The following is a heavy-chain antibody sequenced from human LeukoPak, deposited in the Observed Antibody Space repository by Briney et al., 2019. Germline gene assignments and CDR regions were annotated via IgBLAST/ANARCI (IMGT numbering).Heavy chain of an antibody. Sequence: GGSLRLSCAASGLTVSSNYMTWVRQPPGQGLEWVSVLYSDGRTFYPDSVKGRFTISRDNSKNTLYLQMNSLRDEDTAVYYCAREGRYSGSDYFDYWGQGTLVTVSS. CDR1: GLTVSSNY. CDR3: AREGRYSGSDYFDY. V-gene: IGHV3-53*01. J-gene: IGHJ4*02. CDR2: LYSDGRT. D-gene: IGHD1-26*01.